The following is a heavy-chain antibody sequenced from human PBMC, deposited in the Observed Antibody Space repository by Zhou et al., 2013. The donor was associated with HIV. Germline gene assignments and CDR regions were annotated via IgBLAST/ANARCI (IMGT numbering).Heavy chain of an antibody. J-gene: IGHJ5*02. CDR1: GGSISSYY. CDR3: AREVLLWFGEFGWFDP. Sequence: QVQLQESGPGLVKPSETLSLTCTVSGGSISSYYWSWIRQPPGKGLEWIGYIYTSGSTNYNPSLKSRVTISVDTSKNQFSLKLSSVTAADTAVYYCAREVLLWFGEFGWFDPWGQGTLVTVSS. V-gene: IGHV4-4*09. CDR2: IYTSGST. D-gene: IGHD3-10*01.